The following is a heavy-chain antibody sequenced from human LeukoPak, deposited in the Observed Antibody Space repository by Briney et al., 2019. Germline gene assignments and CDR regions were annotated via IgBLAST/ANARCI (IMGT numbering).Heavy chain of an antibody. D-gene: IGHD1-7*01. J-gene: IGHJ4*02. CDR1: GGSISSSSYY. CDR2: IYYSGST. Sequence: SETLSLTCTVSGGSISSSSYYWGWIRQPPGTGLEWIGSIYYSGSTYYNPSLKSRVTISVDTSKNQFSLKLSSVTAADTAVYYCARLNWNYRNFDYWGQGTLVTVSS. V-gene: IGHV4-39*01. CDR3: ARLNWNYRNFDY.